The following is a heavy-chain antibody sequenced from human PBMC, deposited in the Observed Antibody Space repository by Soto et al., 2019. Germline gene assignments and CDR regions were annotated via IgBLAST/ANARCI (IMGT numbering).Heavy chain of an antibody. CDR3: ARTYSSGWYYPPDY. V-gene: IGHV4-39*01. D-gene: IGHD6-19*01. CDR1: GGSISSSSYY. Sequence: QLQLQESGPGLVKPSETLSLTCTVSGGSISSSSYYWGWIRQPPGKGLEWIGSIYYSGSTYYNPSLKSRVTISVDTSKNQFSLKLSSVTAADTAVYYCARTYSSGWYYPPDYWGQGTLVTVSS. CDR2: IYYSGST. J-gene: IGHJ4*02.